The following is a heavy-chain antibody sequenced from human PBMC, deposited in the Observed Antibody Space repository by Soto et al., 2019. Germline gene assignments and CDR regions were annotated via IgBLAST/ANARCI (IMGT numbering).Heavy chain of an antibody. J-gene: IGHJ5*02. D-gene: IGHD3-9*01. CDR2: INPNSGGT. Sequence: WASVKVSCKASGYTFTGYYMHWVRQAPGQGLEWMGWINPNSGGTNYAQKFQGRVTMTRDTSISTAYMELSRLRSDDTAVYYCARVGKLRYFDWLLSNWFDPWGQGTLVTVSS. V-gene: IGHV1-2*02. CDR3: ARVGKLRYFDWLLSNWFDP. CDR1: GYTFTGYY.